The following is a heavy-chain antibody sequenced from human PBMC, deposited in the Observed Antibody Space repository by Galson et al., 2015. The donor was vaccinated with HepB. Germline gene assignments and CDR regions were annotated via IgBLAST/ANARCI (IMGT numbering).Heavy chain of an antibody. CDR2: INPSGGST. D-gene: IGHD1-26*01. Sequence: SVKVSCKASGYTFTSYYMHWVRQAPGQGLEWMGIINPSGGSTSYAQKFQGRVTMTRDTSTSTVYMELSSLRSEDTAVYYCARGVLRWELRRFGAFDIWGQGTMVTVSS. J-gene: IGHJ3*02. CDR1: GYTFTSYY. CDR3: ARGVLRWELRRFGAFDI. V-gene: IGHV1-46*03.